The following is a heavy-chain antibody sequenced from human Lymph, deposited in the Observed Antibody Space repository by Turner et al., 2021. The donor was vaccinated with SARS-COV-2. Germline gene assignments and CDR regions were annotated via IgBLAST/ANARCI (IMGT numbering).Heavy chain of an antibody. J-gene: IGHJ6*02. V-gene: IGHV3-48*02. CDR2: ISISSSPI. CDR1: GFTFSSYS. D-gene: IGHD2-15*01. CDR3: ARDRGGYGAYYYGMDV. Sequence: EVQLVESGGGLVQPGGSLRLPCAAYGFTFSSYSMNWVRQAPGKGLEWVSYISISSSPIDYADSVKGRFTISRDNAKNSLYLQMNSLRDEDTAVYYCARDRGGYGAYYYGMDVWGQGTTVTVSS.